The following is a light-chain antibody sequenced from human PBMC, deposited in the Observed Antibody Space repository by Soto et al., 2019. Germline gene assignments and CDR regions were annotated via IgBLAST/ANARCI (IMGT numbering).Light chain of an antibody. CDR2: EVS. Sequence: QSALTQPASVSGSPGQSITISCSGTSGDVGGYNYVSWYQQYPGKAPKLMIYEVSNRPSGVSNRFSGSKSGNTASLTISGLQAEDEADYYCSSYRSTDSVIFGGGTKLTVL. CDR1: SGDVGGYNY. CDR3: SSYRSTDSVI. J-gene: IGLJ2*01. V-gene: IGLV2-14*01.